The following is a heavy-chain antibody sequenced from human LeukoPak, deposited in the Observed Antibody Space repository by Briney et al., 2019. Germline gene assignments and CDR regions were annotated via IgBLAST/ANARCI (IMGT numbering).Heavy chain of an antibody. D-gene: IGHD3-3*01. J-gene: IGHJ4*02. V-gene: IGHV1-18*01. CDR2: ISAYNGNT. CDR3: ARDAGLLEWLLSGIDY. CDR1: GYTFTSYG. Sequence: GASVKVSCKASGYTFTSYGISWVRQAPGQGLEWMGWISAYNGNTNYAQKLQGRVTMTTDTSTSTAYMELRSLRSDDTAVYYCARDAGLLEWLLSGIDYWGQGTLVTVSS.